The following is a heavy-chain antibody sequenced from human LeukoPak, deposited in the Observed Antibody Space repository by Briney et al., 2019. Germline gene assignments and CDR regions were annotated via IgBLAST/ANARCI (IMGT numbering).Heavy chain of an antibody. Sequence: PSETLSLTCTVSGYSISSGYYWGWIRQPPGKGLEWIGSIYHSGSTYYNPSLKSRVTISVDTSKNQFSLKLSSVTAADTAVYYCARGWFGELFYLDAFDIWGQGTMVTVSS. J-gene: IGHJ3*02. CDR1: GYSISSGYY. D-gene: IGHD3-10*01. V-gene: IGHV4-38-2*02. CDR2: IYHSGST. CDR3: ARGWFGELFYLDAFDI.